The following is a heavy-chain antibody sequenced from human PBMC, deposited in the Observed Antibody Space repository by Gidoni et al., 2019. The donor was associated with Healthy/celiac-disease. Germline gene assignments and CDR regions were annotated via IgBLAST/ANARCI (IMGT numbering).Heavy chain of an antibody. V-gene: IGHV1-69*01. CDR1: GGTFSSYA. Sequence: HVHLVQSGAEVKKPVSAVTVPCKASGGTFSSYAISWVRPAPGKGLEWMGGIIPIFGTENYAQKFRGRVTITAGESTSTAYMELSSLRSEDTAVYYCATESPRIQLWFSYWGQGTLVTVSS. CDR2: IIPIFGTE. D-gene: IGHD5-18*01. CDR3: ATESPRIQLWFSY. J-gene: IGHJ4*02.